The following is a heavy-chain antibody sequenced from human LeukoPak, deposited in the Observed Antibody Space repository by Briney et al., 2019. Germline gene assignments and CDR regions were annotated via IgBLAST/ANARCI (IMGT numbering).Heavy chain of an antibody. D-gene: IGHD1-26*01. J-gene: IGHJ3*02. CDR3: ARAGEGLLAYSFDI. CDR1: GFTFSSNW. V-gene: IGHV3-74*01. Sequence: GGSLRRSCAASGFTFSSNWMHWVRQGPGKGLVWVSRINSDGSGTSYADSVKGRFTISRDNAKNTLYLQMNSLRAEDTAVYYCARAGEGLLAYSFDIWGQGTMVTVSS. CDR2: INSDGSGT.